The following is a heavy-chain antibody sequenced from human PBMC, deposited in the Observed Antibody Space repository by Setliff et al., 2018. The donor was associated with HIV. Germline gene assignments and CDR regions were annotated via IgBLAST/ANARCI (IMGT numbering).Heavy chain of an antibody. J-gene: IGHJ3*02. V-gene: IGHV4-38-2*01. CDR3: ARHGIVGVARAFDI. CDR1: GHSISSSYY. Sequence: AETLSLTCAVSGHSISSSYYWGWIRQPPGKGLEWIASVSHGGSAYYNPSLKSRVTTSVDTSKNQFSLRLSSVTAADTAVYYCARHGIVGVARAFDIWGQLTKVTVS. D-gene: IGHD1-26*01. CDR2: VSHGGSA.